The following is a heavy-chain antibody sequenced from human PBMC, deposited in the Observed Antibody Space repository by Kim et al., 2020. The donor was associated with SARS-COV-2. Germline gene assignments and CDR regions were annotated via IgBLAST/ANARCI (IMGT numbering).Heavy chain of an antibody. Sequence: GGSLRLSCAASGFTFSSYGMHWVRQAPGKGLEWVAVIWYDGSNKYYADSVKGRFTISRDNSKNTLYLQMNSLRAEDTAVYYCAREHPELPYSKTFDYWGQGTLVTVSS. D-gene: IGHD2-2*02. CDR2: IWYDGSNK. J-gene: IGHJ4*02. CDR3: AREHPELPYSKTFDY. CDR1: GFTFSSYG. V-gene: IGHV3-33*01.